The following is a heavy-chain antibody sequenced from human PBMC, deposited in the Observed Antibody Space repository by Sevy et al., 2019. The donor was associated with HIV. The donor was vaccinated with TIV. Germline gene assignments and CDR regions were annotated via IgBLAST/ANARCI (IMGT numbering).Heavy chain of an antibody. CDR3: ASSTGPLFGYYDSYMDV. CDR1: GFTFNNYA. Sequence: GGSLRLSCAASGFTFNNYAMSWVRQAPGKGLEWVSALGSSGSDKYYADSVKGRFSISRDNSKNTLYLQMNSLRVEDTAVYYCASSTGPLFGYYDSYMDVWGRGTTVTVSS. CDR2: LGSSGSDK. J-gene: IGHJ6*03. D-gene: IGHD3-10*01. V-gene: IGHV3-23*01.